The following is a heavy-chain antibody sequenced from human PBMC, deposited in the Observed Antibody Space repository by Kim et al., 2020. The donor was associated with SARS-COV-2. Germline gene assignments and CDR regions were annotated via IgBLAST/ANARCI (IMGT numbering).Heavy chain of an antibody. V-gene: IGHV4-61*02. CDR2: IHTSGST. Sequence: SETLSLTCSVSGDSISSGTYYWSWIRQPAGKGLEWIGRIHTSGSTNYNPSLKSRVTISVDTSKNQLSLKLSSVTAADTAVYYCAREDRWQQSMHCWGQGTLVTVPS. CDR1: GDSISSGTYY. J-gene: IGHJ4*02. CDR3: AREDRWQQSMHC.